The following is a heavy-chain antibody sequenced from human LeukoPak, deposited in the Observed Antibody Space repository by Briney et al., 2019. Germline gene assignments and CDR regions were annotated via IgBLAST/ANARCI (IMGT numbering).Heavy chain of an antibody. D-gene: IGHD3-10*01. J-gene: IGHJ6*03. CDR3: ARQTPRHYYGSGPYYYMDV. CDR1: GFTFSSYS. Sequence: GGSLRLSCAASGFTFSSYSMNWVRQAPGKGLEWVSYISSSSSTIYYADSVKGRFTISRDNAKNSLYLQMNSLRAEDTAVYYCARQTPRHYYGSGPYYYMDVWGKGTTVTVSS. V-gene: IGHV3-48*04. CDR2: ISSSSSTI.